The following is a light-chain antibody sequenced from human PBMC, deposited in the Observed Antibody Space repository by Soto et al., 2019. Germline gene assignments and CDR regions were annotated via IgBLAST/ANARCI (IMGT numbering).Light chain of an antibody. CDR1: QSIVSY. V-gene: IGKV1-39*01. CDR2: AAS. CDR3: QQSYATPWT. Sequence: DIQMTQSPSSLSASVGDRVTITCRASQSIVSYLNWYQQRPGKAPNLLIHAASSLQSGVPSRFSGSGSGTDFILTITSLQPEDFATYYCQQSYATPWTFG. J-gene: IGKJ1*01.